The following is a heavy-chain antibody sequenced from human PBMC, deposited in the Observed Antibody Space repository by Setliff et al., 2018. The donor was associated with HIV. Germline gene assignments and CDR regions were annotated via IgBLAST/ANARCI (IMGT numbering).Heavy chain of an antibody. CDR3: ARRAAQDASITSSNWFDP. V-gene: IGHV4-4*09. D-gene: IGHD2-2*01. CDR2: IYNSAST. J-gene: IGHJ5*02. CDR1: GDSISTDY. Sequence: SETLSLTCTVSGDSISTDYWTWIRQPPGKGLEWIGYIYNSASTSYNPSLKSRVTISVDTSKNQFSLKLNSVTAADTAVYFCARRAAQDASITSSNWFDPWGHGTLVTVSS.